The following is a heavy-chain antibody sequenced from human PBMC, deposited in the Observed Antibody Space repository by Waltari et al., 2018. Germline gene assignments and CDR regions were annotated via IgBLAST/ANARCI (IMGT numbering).Heavy chain of an antibody. Sequence: EVELLESGGGLVQPGGTLRLSCAASGFTFNNFAMSWVRQAPGKGLGWVSSLSGSGGTTYYADSVKCLFTISRDNSRNVLYLQMNTLSAEDTAVYYCAKDRCTDGQCYTYFDYWGQGALITVSS. CDR3: AKDRCTDGQCYTYFDY. CDR2: LSGSGGTT. V-gene: IGHV3-23*01. D-gene: IGHD2-8*01. J-gene: IGHJ4*02. CDR1: GFTFNNFA.